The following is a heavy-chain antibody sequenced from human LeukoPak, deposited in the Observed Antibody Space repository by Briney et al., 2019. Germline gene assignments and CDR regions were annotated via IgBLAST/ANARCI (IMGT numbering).Heavy chain of an antibody. Sequence: SETLSLTCTVSGGSLNSNSYYWGWIRQPPGKGLEWIGSINYSGNTYYNPSLKSRVTISVDTSKNQFSLNLGSVTAAETSIYYCAGSYSSTWYSTSDIWGQGTMVTVSS. J-gene: IGHJ3*02. CDR1: GGSLNSNSYY. V-gene: IGHV4-39*01. CDR2: INYSGNT. CDR3: AGSYSSTWYSTSDI. D-gene: IGHD6-13*01.